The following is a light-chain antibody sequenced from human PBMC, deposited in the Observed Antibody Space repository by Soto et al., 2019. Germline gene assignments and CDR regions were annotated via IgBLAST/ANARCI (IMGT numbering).Light chain of an antibody. CDR2: EVS. Sequence: QSVLTQPASVSGSPGQSITISCTGTSSDVGGYNYVSWYQQHPGKAPKLMIYEVSTRPPGVSNRFSGSKSGNTASLTISGLQAADEADYYCSSYTSSSTLVFGTGTKVTVL. V-gene: IGLV2-14*01. J-gene: IGLJ1*01. CDR3: SSYTSSSTLV. CDR1: SSDVGGYNY.